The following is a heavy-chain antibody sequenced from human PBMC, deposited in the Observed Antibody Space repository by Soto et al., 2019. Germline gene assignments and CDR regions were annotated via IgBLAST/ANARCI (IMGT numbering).Heavy chain of an antibody. CDR3: ATSQGSSTSLEIYYYYYYGMDV. CDR2: SIPIPGTA. Sequence: QVQLVQSGAEVKKPGSSVKVSCKASGGTFGSYAISWVRQAPGQGLEWMGGSIPIPGTANYAQKFQGRVTIAADESTSTAYMELSSLRSEDTAVYYCATSQGSSTSLEIYYYYYYGMDVWGQGTTVTVSS. V-gene: IGHV1-69*01. D-gene: IGHD2-2*01. CDR1: GGTFGSYA. J-gene: IGHJ6*02.